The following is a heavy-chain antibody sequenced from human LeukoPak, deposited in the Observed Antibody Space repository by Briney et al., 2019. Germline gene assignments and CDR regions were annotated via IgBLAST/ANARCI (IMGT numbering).Heavy chain of an antibody. CDR1: GFTVSSNY. D-gene: IGHD3-22*01. V-gene: IGHV3-53*01. CDR2: IDSGGST. J-gene: IGHJ3*02. Sequence: GGSLRLSCAASGFTVSSNYMSWVRQAPGKGLEWVSVIDSGGSTYYADSVKGRFTISRDNSKNMLYLQMNSLRAEDTAVYYCAGRGWLLPHDAFDIWGQGTMVTVSS. CDR3: AGRGWLLPHDAFDI.